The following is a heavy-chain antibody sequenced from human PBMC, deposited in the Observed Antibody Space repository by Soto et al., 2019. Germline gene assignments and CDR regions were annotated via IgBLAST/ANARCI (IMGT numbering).Heavy chain of an antibody. CDR3: ARDLRGGSWYDGDY. V-gene: IGHV3-30-3*01. D-gene: IGHD6-13*01. CDR2: ISYDGSNK. J-gene: IGHJ4*02. CDR1: GFTFSSYA. Sequence: GGSLRLSCAASGFTFSSYAMHWVRQAPGKGLEWVAVISYDGSNKYYADSVKGRFTISRDNSKNTLYLQMNSLRAEDTAVYYCARDLRGGSWYDGDYWGQGTLVTVSS.